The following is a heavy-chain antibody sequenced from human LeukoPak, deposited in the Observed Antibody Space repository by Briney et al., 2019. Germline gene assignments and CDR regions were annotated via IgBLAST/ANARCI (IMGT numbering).Heavy chain of an antibody. V-gene: IGHV1-2*02. J-gene: IGHJ4*02. CDR3: AGSGDIAVAGMWEDY. Sequence: ASVRVSCKASGYTFTGYYMHWVRQAPGQGLEWMGWINPNSGGTNYAQKFQGRVTMTRDTSISTAYMELSRLRSDDTAVYYCAGSGDIAVAGMWEDYWGQGTLVTVSS. CDR1: GYTFTGYY. D-gene: IGHD6-19*01. CDR2: INPNSGGT.